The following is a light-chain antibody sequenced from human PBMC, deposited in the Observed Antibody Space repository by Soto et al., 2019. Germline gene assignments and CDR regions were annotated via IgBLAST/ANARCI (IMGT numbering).Light chain of an antibody. CDR3: QSYDKSLNACV. CDR2: NNN. CDR1: SSNLGAGYD. V-gene: IGLV1-40*01. J-gene: IGLJ1*01. Sequence: QSVLTQPPSLSGAPGQRVIISCTGSSSNLGAGYDVHWYQKLPGTAPKLLIHNNNNRPSGVPDRFSGSKSGTSASLAITGLQAEDEADYYCQSYDKSLNACVFATGTKLTVL.